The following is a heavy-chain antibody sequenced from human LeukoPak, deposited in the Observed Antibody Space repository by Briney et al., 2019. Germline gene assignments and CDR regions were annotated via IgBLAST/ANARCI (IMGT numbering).Heavy chain of an antibody. CDR3: ARQYISGQWYFDY. D-gene: IGHD5-18*01. J-gene: IGHJ4*02. CDR2: ISGSGSST. CDR1: GFTFSSYG. V-gene: IGHV3-23*01. Sequence: GGSLRLSCAASGFTFSSYGMSWVRQAPGKGLEWVSAISGSGSSTYYADSVKGRFTISRDNSKNTLYLQMNSLIPEDTAVYYCARQYISGQWYFDYWGQGTLVTVSS.